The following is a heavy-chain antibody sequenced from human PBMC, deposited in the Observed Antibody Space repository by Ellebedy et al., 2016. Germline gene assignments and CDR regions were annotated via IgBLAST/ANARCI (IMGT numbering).Heavy chain of an antibody. CDR1: GYTFTGYY. V-gene: IGHV1-2*02. CDR3: ARDRHGIQQGGTPGGY. CDR2: INPNSGGT. J-gene: IGHJ4*02. D-gene: IGHD3-16*01. Sequence: ASVKVSCXASGYTFTGYYMHWVRQAPGQGLEWMGWINPNSGGTNYAQKFQGRVTMTRDTSISTAYMELSRLRSDDTAVYYCARDRHGIQQGGTPGGYWGQGTLVTVSS.